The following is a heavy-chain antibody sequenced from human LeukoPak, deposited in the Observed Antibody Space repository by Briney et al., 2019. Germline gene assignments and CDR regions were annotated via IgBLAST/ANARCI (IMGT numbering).Heavy chain of an antibody. Sequence: GGSLRLSCAASGSTFSSYAMSWVSQAPGKGLEWVSAISGSGGSTYYADSVKGRFTISRDNSKNTLYLQMNSLRAEDTAVYYCAKEETAYCGGDCYRSAFDIWGQGTMVTVSS. D-gene: IGHD2-21*02. CDR3: AKEETAYCGGDCYRSAFDI. V-gene: IGHV3-23*01. CDR2: ISGSGGST. CDR1: GSTFSSYA. J-gene: IGHJ3*02.